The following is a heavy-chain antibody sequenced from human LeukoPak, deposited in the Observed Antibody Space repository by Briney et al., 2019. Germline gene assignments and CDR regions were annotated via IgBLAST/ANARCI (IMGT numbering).Heavy chain of an antibody. J-gene: IGHJ5*02. CDR3: ARVGVVVPAAWFDP. Sequence: ASVKVSCKASGYRFGIFGISWVRQAPGQGLEWMGWISANNGNTKYAQNLQGRVTMTTDTSTSTAYMELRSLRSDDTAVYYCARVGVVVPAAWFDPWGQGTLVTVSS. CDR2: ISANNGNT. CDR1: GYRFGIFG. D-gene: IGHD2-2*01. V-gene: IGHV1-18*01.